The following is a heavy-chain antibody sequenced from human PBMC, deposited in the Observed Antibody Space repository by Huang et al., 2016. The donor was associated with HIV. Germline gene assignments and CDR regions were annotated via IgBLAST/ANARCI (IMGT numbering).Heavy chain of an antibody. CDR3: AKVAAGQPFHFYYYMDA. CDR2: SSALYGSA. CDR1: GGTFKKYA. D-gene: IGHD3-3*02. V-gene: IGHV1-69*13. J-gene: IGHJ6*03. Sequence: QVNLVQSGAEVRKPGSSVKVSCKASGGTFKKYAISWVRQAPGQGLEGMGASSALYGSAEYGEKCQDRVTLTADGSTNTAYLGLDRLTSEDTAVYYCAKVAAGQPFHFYYYMDAWGDGTTVIVSS.